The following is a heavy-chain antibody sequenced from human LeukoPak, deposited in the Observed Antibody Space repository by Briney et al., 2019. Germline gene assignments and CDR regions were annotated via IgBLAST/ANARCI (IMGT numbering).Heavy chain of an antibody. CDR1: GYTLTELS. CDR3: ATGGLFSYMDV. V-gene: IGHV1-8*01. J-gene: IGHJ6*03. Sequence: GASVKVSCKVSGYTLTELSMHWVRQAPGKGLEWMGWMNPNSGNTGYAQKFQGRVTMTRNTSISTAYMELSSLRSEDTAVYYCATGGLFSYMDVWGKGTTVTVSS. D-gene: IGHD2-21*01. CDR2: MNPNSGNT.